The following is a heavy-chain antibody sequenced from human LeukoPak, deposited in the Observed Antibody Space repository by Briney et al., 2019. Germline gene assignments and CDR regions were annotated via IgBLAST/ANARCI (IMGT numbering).Heavy chain of an antibody. V-gene: IGHV4-38-2*01. D-gene: IGHD3-16*01. CDR3: ARLYWGLGAFDI. CDR2: IYHNEST. Sequence: SETLSLTCAVSGYSISTGYYWAWIRQPPGKGLEWIGSIYHNESTYYNPFLKSRVTISVDTSKNQFSLKLSSVTAADTAVYYCARLYWGLGAFDIWGQGTMVTVSS. J-gene: IGHJ3*02. CDR1: GYSISTGYY.